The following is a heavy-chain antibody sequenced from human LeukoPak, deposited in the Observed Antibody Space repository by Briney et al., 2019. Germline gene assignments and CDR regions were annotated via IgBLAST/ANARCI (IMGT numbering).Heavy chain of an antibody. Sequence: GGSLRLSCAASGFTFNAYVMSWVRQAPGKGLEWVSSISGTGSNTYYTDSVEGQFIISRDNSKNTLFLQMNTLGVEDTAVYYCAKQTTQYYFDYWGQGTLVTVSS. CDR3: AKQTTQYYFDY. CDR1: GFTFNAYV. CDR2: ISGTGSNT. V-gene: IGHV3-23*01. D-gene: IGHD2-15*01. J-gene: IGHJ4*02.